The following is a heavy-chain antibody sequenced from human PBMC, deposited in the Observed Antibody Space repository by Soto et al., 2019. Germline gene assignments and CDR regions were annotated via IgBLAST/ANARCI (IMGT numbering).Heavy chain of an antibody. V-gene: IGHV4-39*01. Sequence: SETLSLTCTVSGGSISSSSYYWGWIRQPPGRGLAWIGRSYYSGSTYYNPSLKSRVTRSVDTSKNRFYRKLGSVTDVEAAWHYCASFQCTGGSCYKASYYYHGMDVWGQAHTVTVSS. CDR1: GGSISSSSYY. CDR3: ASFQCTGGSCYKASYYYHGMDV. J-gene: IGHJ6*02. D-gene: IGHD2-15*01. CDR2: SYYSGST.